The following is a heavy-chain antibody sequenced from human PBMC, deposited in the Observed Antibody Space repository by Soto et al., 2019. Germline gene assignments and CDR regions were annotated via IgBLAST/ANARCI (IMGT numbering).Heavy chain of an antibody. Sequence: QVQLVQSGAEVKKPGSSVKVSCKASGGTFSSYAISWVRQAPGQGLEWMGGIIPIFGTANYAQKFQGRVTITADESTSTAYMELSSLRSEDTAVYYCARHDYGDYVYAFDIWGQGTMVTVSS. J-gene: IGHJ3*02. CDR2: IIPIFGTA. CDR3: ARHDYGDYVYAFDI. D-gene: IGHD4-17*01. CDR1: GGTFSSYA. V-gene: IGHV1-69*12.